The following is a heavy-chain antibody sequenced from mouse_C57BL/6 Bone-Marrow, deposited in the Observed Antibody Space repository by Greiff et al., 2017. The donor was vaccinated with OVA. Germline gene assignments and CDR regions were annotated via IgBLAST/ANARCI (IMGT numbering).Heavy chain of an antibody. D-gene: IGHD1-1*02. V-gene: IGHV1-72*01. CDR1: GYTFTSYW. CDR3: ARGGTGGTGYYAMDY. CDR2: IDPNSGGT. Sequence: QVQLQQPGAELVKPGASVKLSCKASGYTFTSYWMHWVKQRPGRGLEWIGRIDPNSGGTKYNEKFKSKATLTVDKPSSTAYMQLSSLISEDSAVYYCARGGTGGTGYYAMDYWGQGTSVTVSS. J-gene: IGHJ4*01.